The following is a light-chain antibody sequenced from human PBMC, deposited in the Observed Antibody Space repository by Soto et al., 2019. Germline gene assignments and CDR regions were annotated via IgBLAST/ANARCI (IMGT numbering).Light chain of an antibody. J-gene: IGKJ5*01. V-gene: IGKV3-15*01. CDR2: YAS. CDR3: QQYNNRPPIT. Sequence: EVMMTQSPATLSVSPGERATLSCRASQSVRNNLAWYQQKPGQAPRLLIYYASTRATGIPARFSGSGSGTHFTIPISSLQSEEFAPYCCQQYNNRPPITFGQGTRLEIK. CDR1: QSVRNN.